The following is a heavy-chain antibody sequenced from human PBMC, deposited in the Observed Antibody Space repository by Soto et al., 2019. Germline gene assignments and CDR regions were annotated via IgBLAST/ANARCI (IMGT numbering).Heavy chain of an antibody. CDR2: IYTSGST. CDR3: ARDQFHCCSTSCYTDWFDP. V-gene: IGHV4-4*07. CDR1: GGSISSSY. Sequence: TLSLTCTVSGGSISSSYWSWIRQPAGKGLEWIGRIYTSGSTNYNPSLKSRVTMSVDTSKNQFSLKLSSVTAADTAVYYCARDQFHCCSTSCYTDWFDPWGQGTLVTVSS. J-gene: IGHJ5*02. D-gene: IGHD2-2*02.